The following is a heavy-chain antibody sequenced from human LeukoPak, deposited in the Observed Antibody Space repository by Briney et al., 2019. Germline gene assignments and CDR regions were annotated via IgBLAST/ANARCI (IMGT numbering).Heavy chain of an antibody. D-gene: IGHD2-2*01. J-gene: IGHJ4*02. V-gene: IGHV1-2*02. Sequence: ASVKVSCKASGYTFTGYYMHWVRQAPGQGLEWMGWINPNSGGTNYAQKFQGRVTMTRDTSISTAYMEPSRLRSDDTAVYYCARTSSTSPHSYFDYWGQGTLVTVSS. CDR2: INPNSGGT. CDR1: GYTFTGYY. CDR3: ARTSSTSPHSYFDY.